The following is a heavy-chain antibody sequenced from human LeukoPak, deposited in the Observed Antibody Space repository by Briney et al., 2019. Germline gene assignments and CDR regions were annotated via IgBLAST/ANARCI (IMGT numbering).Heavy chain of an antibody. J-gene: IGHJ3*02. CDR1: GFTFSSYG. CDR3: ARDRGSSWRYDAFDI. Sequence: GGSLRLSCAASGFTFSSYGMRWVRQAPGKGLEWVAVIWYDGSNKYYADSVKGRFTISRDNSKNTLYLQMNSLRAEDTAVYYCARDRGSSWRYDAFDIWGQGTMVTVSS. CDR2: IWYDGSNK. D-gene: IGHD6-13*01. V-gene: IGHV3-33*01.